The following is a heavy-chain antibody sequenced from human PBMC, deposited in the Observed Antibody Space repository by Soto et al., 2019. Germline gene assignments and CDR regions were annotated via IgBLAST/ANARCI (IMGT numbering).Heavy chain of an antibody. Sequence: GGSLRLSCAASGFTFSNAWMSWVRQAPGKGLEWVGRIKSKTDGGTTDYAAPVKGRFTISRDDSKNTLYLQMNSLKTEDTAVYYCTTDPGGSYSIAWFDPWGQGTLVTVSS. CDR1: GFTFSNAW. J-gene: IGHJ5*02. V-gene: IGHV3-15*01. CDR3: TTDPGGSYSIAWFDP. CDR2: IKSKTDGGTT. D-gene: IGHD1-26*01.